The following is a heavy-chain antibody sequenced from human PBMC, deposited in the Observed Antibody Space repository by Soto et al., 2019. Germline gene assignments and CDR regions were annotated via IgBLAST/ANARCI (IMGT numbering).Heavy chain of an antibody. CDR2: MSERSGPP. D-gene: IGHD4-17*01. Sequence: PGGSLRRSCAASGFPFSSYAMSWVRQAPGKGLEWVSGMSERSGPPLYADSVKCRFTISRDNSKSTLYLEMNNLRPEDTAVYYCAKDQDNTDYYWSFEPWGRGTPVTVSS. J-gene: IGHJ2*01. CDR1: GFPFSSYA. V-gene: IGHV3-23*01. CDR3: AKDQDNTDYYWSFEP.